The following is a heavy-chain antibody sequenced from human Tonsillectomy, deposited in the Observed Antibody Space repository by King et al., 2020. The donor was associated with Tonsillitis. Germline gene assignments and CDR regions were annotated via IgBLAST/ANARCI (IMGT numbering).Heavy chain of an antibody. Sequence: VQLVESGGGLVQPGGSLRLSCAASGFTFSSYEMNWVRQAPGKGLEWVSYISSSGSTIYYAASVKGRFTTSRDNAKNSLYLQMNSLRAEDTAVYYCGRDQLRGNAFDIWGQGTLVTVSS. D-gene: IGHD5-24*01. V-gene: IGHV3-48*03. CDR3: GRDQLRGNAFDI. J-gene: IGHJ3*02. CDR2: ISSSGSTI. CDR1: GFTFSSYE.